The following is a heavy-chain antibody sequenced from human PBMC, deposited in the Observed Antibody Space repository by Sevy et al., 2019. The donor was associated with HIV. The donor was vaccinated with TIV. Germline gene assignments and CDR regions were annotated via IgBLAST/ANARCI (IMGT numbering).Heavy chain of an antibody. Sequence: GGSLRLSCAASGLTFSSYAMHWIRQAPGKGLEWVAVISYDGSNKYYADSVKGRFTISRDNSKNTLYLQMNSLRAEDTAVYYCARVATVTTAEYFQHWGQSTLVTVSS. D-gene: IGHD4-17*01. J-gene: IGHJ1*01. CDR2: ISYDGSNK. V-gene: IGHV3-30-3*01. CDR1: GLTFSSYA. CDR3: ARVATVTTAEYFQH.